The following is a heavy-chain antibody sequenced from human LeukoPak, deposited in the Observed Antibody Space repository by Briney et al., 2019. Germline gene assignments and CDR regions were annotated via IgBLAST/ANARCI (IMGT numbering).Heavy chain of an antibody. CDR3: AREGQAGQGHYYFDY. Sequence: PGGSLRLSCAASGFTFSSFEMNWVRQAPGKGLEWVSYISSSGTTIYYADSVKGRFTISRDNAKNSLDLQMHSLRAEDTAVYYCAREGQAGQGHYYFDYWGQGTLVTVSS. CDR2: ISSSGTTI. V-gene: IGHV3-48*03. D-gene: IGHD3-10*01. J-gene: IGHJ4*02. CDR1: GFTFSSFE.